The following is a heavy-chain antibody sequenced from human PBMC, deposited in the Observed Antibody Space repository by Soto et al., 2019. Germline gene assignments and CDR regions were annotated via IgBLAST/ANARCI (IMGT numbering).Heavy chain of an antibody. CDR1: GFDASVNF. CDR3: VRENYYYGMDV. CDR2: INNAYTT. V-gene: IGHV3-66*01. Sequence: EVQLEESGGTLVQPGGSLRLSCAASGFDASVNFMTWVRQAPGKGLEWVSAINNAYTTFYADSVKGRFTISRDNSKNTVYLQMNSLRVEDTAKYYCVRENYYYGMDVCGQGTAVTVSS. J-gene: IGHJ6*02.